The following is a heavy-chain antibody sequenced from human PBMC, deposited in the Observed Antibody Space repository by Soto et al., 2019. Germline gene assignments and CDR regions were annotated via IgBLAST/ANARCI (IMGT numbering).Heavy chain of an antibody. V-gene: IGHV4-39*01. CDR3: ARLVYYYDSSGYPDFDY. D-gene: IGHD3-22*01. CDR1: GGSISSSSYY. CDR2: IYYSGST. J-gene: IGHJ4*02. Sequence: SETLSLTCTVSGGSISSSSYYWGWIRQPPGKGLEWIGSIYYSGSTYYNPSLKSRVTVSVDTSKNQFSLKLSSVTAADTAVYYCARLVYYYDSSGYPDFDYWGQGTLVTVSS.